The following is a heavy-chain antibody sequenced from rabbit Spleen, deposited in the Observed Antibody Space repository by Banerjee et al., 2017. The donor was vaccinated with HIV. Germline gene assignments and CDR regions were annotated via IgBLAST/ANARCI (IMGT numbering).Heavy chain of an antibody. CDR1: GFDLSIYYY. D-gene: IGHD1-1*01. CDR3: ARDLVAVIGWNFNL. Sequence: QEQLEESGGGLVKPEGSLTLTCKASGFDLSIYYYMCWVRQAPGKGLEWIACIKTDSSTIIYYASWAKGRFTISRTSSTTVTLQMTSLTAADTATYFCARDLVAVIGWNFNLWGPGTLVTVS. CDR2: IKTDSSTII. J-gene: IGHJ4*01. V-gene: IGHV1S45*01.